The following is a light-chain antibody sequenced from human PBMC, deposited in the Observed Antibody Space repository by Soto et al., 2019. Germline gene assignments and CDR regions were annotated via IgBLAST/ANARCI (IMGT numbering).Light chain of an antibody. CDR3: QQYGASPLT. V-gene: IGKV1-5*03. J-gene: IGKJ4*01. CDR2: QAS. Sequence: DIQMTQSPSTLSSSVGDRVTITCRASQSISPWLAWYQQRPGKAPKLLISQASSLVSGVPSRFSGSGSGTEFTLTISSLEPDDFATYYCQQYGASPLTFGGGTQVDIK. CDR1: QSISPW.